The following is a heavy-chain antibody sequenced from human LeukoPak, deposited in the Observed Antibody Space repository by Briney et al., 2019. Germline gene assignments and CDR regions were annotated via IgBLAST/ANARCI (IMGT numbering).Heavy chain of an antibody. CDR2: ISYDGSNK. CDR3: AREGIGTSMGEFDY. CDR1: GFTFSSYA. V-gene: IGHV3-30-3*01. Sequence: QPGGSLRLSCAASGFTFSSYAMSWVRQAPGKGLEWVAVISYDGSNKYYADSVKGRFTISRDNSKNTLYLQMNSLRAEDTAVYYCAREGIGTSMGEFDYWGQGTLVTVSS. J-gene: IGHJ4*02. D-gene: IGHD2-2*01.